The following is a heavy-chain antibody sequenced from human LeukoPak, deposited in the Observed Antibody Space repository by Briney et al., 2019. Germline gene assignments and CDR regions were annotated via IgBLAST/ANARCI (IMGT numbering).Heavy chain of an antibody. V-gene: IGHV4-59*11. J-gene: IGHJ4*02. CDR2: IFHTGST. Sequence: SETLSLTCTVSGASMTSHYWTWMRQDPGTGLEWIGNIFHTGSTSYNPALESRVTISLDTSNNQFSLKLTSVTAADTAVYYCAKEGGPARPGLDSWGQGTLVTVSS. D-gene: IGHD6-6*01. CDR1: GASMTSHY. CDR3: AKEGGPARPGLDS.